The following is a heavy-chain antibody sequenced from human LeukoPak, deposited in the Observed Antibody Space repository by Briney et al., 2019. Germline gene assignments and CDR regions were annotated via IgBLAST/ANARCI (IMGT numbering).Heavy chain of an antibody. CDR2: ISWNSGSI. Sequence: PGGSLRLSCAASGFTFDDYAMHWVRQAPGKGLEWVSGISWNSGSIGYVDSVKGRFTISRDNAKNFLYLQMNSLRAEDTALYYCAKVMVRGAYYYYYGMDVWGQGTTVTVSS. V-gene: IGHV3-9*01. CDR3: AKVMVRGAYYYYYGMDV. CDR1: GFTFDDYA. J-gene: IGHJ6*02. D-gene: IGHD3-10*01.